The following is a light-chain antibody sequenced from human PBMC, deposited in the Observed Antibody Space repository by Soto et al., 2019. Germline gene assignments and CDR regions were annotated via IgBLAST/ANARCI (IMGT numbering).Light chain of an antibody. CDR2: EVS. J-gene: IGLJ2*01. V-gene: IGLV2-8*01. CDR3: TSYAGSNIWV. CDR1: SSDVGGNNY. Sequence: QSALTQPPSASGSPGQSVTISCTGTSSDVGGNNYVSWFQQHPGKAPKLMIDEVSKRPSGVPDRFSGSKSGNTASLTVSGLQAEDEADYYCTSYAGSNIWVFGGGTKVTVL.